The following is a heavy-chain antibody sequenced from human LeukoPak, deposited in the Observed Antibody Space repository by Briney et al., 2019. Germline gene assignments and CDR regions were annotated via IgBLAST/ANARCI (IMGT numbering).Heavy chain of an antibody. V-gene: IGHV3-23*01. CDR1: GFTFSSYA. Sequence: GGSLRLSCAASGFTFSSYAMSWVRQTPEKGLEWVSAISGSGGSTYYADSVKGRFTISRDNSKNTLYLQMNSLRAEDTAVYYCASRAAAGSDAFDIWGQGTMVTVSS. CDR2: ISGSGGST. J-gene: IGHJ3*02. CDR3: ASRAAAGSDAFDI. D-gene: IGHD6-13*01.